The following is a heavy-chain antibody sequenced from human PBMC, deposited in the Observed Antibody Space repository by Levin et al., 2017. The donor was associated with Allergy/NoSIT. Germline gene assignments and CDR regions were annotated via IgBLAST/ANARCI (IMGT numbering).Heavy chain of an antibody. Sequence: GGSLRLSCAASGFTFSSYDMHWVRQATGKGLEWVSGIGTAGDTYYPGSVKGRFTISRENAKNSLYLQMNSLRAGDTAVYYCTRGGYGGRIWYFDLWGRGTLVTVSS. CDR2: IGTAGDT. CDR3: TRGGYGGRIWYFDL. CDR1: GFTFSSYD. J-gene: IGHJ2*01. D-gene: IGHD4-23*01. V-gene: IGHV3-13*04.